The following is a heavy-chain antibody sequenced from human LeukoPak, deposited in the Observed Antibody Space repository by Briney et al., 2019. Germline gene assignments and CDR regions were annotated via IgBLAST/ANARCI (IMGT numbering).Heavy chain of an antibody. Sequence: SETLSLTCTVSGGSISSGGYYWSWIRQHPGKGLEWIGYIYYSGSTYYNPSLKSRVTISVDTSKNQFSLKLSSVTAADTAAYYCARDGGGYCSSTSCNWFDPWGQGTLVTVSS. V-gene: IGHV4-31*03. D-gene: IGHD2-2*01. CDR3: ARDGGGYCSSTSCNWFDP. CDR1: GGSISSGGYY. J-gene: IGHJ5*02. CDR2: IYYSGST.